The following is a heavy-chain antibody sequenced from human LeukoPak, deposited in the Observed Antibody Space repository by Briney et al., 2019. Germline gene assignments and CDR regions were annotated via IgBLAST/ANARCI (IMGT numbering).Heavy chain of an antibody. V-gene: IGHV1-69*05. CDR3: ASAIFRVVISQLDY. CDR1: GGTFSSYA. Sequence: SVKVSCKASGGTFSSYAISWVRQAPGQGLEWMGRIIPIFGTANYAQKFQGRVTITTDESTSTACMELSSLRSEDTAVYYCASAIFRVVISQLDYWGQGTLVTVSS. CDR2: IIPIFGTA. D-gene: IGHD3-3*01. J-gene: IGHJ4*02.